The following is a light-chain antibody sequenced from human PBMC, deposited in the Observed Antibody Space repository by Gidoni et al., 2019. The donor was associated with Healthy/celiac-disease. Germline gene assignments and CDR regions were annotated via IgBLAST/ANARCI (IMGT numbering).Light chain of an antibody. V-gene: IGKV3-11*01. CDR1: QSVSSY. CDR3: QQRSNWPGT. Sequence: EIVLKQSPATLSLSPGDSATLSCRASQSVSSYLAWYQQKPGQAPRLLIYDASNRATGIPTRFSGSGSGTDFTLTISSLEPEDFAVYYCQQRSNWPGTFXQXTKVEIK. CDR2: DAS. J-gene: IGKJ1*01.